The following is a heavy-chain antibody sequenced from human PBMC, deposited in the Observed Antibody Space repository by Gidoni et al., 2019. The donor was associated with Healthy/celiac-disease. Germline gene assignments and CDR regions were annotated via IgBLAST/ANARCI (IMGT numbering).Heavy chain of an antibody. Sequence: QVQLQESGPGLVKPSGTLSLTCAVSGGSISSSHWWSWVRQPPGTGLEWIGEIYHSGSTNYNPSLKSRVTISVDKSKNQFSLKLSSVTAADTAVYYCARVLRYCSGGSCYSGWFDPWGQGTLVTVSS. CDR3: ARVLRYCSGGSCYSGWFDP. V-gene: IGHV4-4*02. D-gene: IGHD2-15*01. CDR2: IYHSGST. J-gene: IGHJ5*02. CDR1: GGSISSSHW.